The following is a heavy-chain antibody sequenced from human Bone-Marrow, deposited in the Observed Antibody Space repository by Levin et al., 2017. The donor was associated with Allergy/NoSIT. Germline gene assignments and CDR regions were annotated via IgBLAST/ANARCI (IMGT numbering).Heavy chain of an antibody. CDR1: GGTFSSYA. Sequence: KISCKASGGTFSSYAISWVRQAPGQGLEWMGGIIPIFGTANYAQKFQGRVTITADESTSTAYMELSSLRSEDTAVYYCARYIVVVVAATKGDYGMDVWGQGTTVTVSS. CDR3: ARYIVVVVAATKGDYGMDV. V-gene: IGHV1-69*01. J-gene: IGHJ6*02. D-gene: IGHD2-15*01. CDR2: IIPIFGTA.